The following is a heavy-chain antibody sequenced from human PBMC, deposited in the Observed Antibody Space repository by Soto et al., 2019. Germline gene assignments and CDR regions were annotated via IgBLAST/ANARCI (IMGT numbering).Heavy chain of an antibody. CDR3: ARGDRGGYPDAFDI. CDR1: GFTFSSYA. D-gene: IGHD1-26*01. V-gene: IGHV3-30-3*01. Sequence: GGSLRLSCAASGFTFSSYAMHWVRQAPGKGLEWVAVISYDGSNKYYADSVKGRFTISRDNSKNTLYLQMNSLRAEDTDECYSARGDRGGYPDAFDIWGQGTMVTVSS. J-gene: IGHJ3*02. CDR2: ISYDGSNK.